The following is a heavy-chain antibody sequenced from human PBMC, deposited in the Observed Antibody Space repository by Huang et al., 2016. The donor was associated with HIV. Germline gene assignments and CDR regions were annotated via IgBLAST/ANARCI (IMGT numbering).Heavy chain of an antibody. CDR1: GGSFSGYY. CDR3: ARGPDYYDSSGREAFDI. D-gene: IGHD3-22*01. Sequence: QVQLQQWGAGLLKPSETLSLTCAVYGGSFSGYYWSWIRQPPGKGLEWMGEINHRGSTHYNPSLKSRVTISVDTSKTQFSRKLNSVTAADTAVYYCARGPDYYDSSGREAFDIWGQGTMVTVSS. V-gene: IGHV4-34*01. J-gene: IGHJ3*02. CDR2: INHRGST.